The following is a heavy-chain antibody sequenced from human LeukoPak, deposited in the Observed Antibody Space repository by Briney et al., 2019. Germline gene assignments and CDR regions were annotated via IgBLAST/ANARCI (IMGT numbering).Heavy chain of an antibody. CDR2: ISGSGVSGSGGSA. J-gene: IGHJ4*02. Sequence: GGSLRLSCVAYEFTFSSYAMSWVRQAPGKGLEWVSGISGSGVSGSGGSANYADSVKGRFTISRDNSKNTLYLQMNSLRVEDTAVYYGAKFVTNAVDYWGQGTLVAVYS. D-gene: IGHD4-17*01. V-gene: IGHV3-23*01. CDR1: EFTFSSYA. CDR3: AKFVTNAVDY.